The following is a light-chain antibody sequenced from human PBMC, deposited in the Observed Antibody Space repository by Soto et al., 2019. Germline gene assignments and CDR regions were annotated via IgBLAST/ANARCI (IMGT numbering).Light chain of an antibody. J-gene: IGKJ2*01. CDR3: QQYGSSRT. V-gene: IGKV3-20*01. CDR2: GAS. Sequence: DIVLTQSPGTLSLSPGEIATLSCRATQSVCSSYLSWYQQKPGQAPRLLLYGASSRATGIPDRFSGSGSGTDFTLTSSRLEPEDCAVYYCQQYGSSRTLGQGTKLEIK. CDR1: QSVCSSY.